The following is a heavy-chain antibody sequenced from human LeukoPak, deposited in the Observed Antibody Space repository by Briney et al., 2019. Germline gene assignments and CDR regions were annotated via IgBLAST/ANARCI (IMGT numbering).Heavy chain of an antibody. V-gene: IGHV5-51*01. D-gene: IGHD2-21*02. J-gene: IGHJ3*02. CDR1: GYSFTSYW. CDR3: ARLYAYSGGDCYPQGFDI. CDR2: IYPGDSDT. Sequence: GESLKISCKGSGYSFTSYWIGWVRQMPGKGLEWMGIIYPGDSDTRYSPSFQGQVTISADKSISTAYLQWSSLKASDTAMYYCARLYAYSGGDCYPQGFDIWGQGTMVTVSS.